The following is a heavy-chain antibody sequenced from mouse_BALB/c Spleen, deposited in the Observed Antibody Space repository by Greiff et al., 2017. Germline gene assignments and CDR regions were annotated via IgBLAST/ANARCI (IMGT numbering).Heavy chain of an antibody. CDR3: AKVPYDLYAMDY. CDR1: GFTFSSFG. J-gene: IGHJ4*01. D-gene: IGHD2-3*01. CDR2: ISSGSSTI. V-gene: IGHV5-17*02. Sequence: EVKLVESGGGLVQPGGSRKLSCAASGFTFSSFGMHWVRQAPEKGLEWVAYISSGSSTIYYADTVKGRFTISRDNPKNTLFLQMTSLRSEDTAMYYCAKVPYDLYAMDYWGQGTSVTVSS.